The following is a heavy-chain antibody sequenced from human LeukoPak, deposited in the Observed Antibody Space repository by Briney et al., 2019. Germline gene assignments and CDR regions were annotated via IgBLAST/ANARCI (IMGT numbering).Heavy chain of an antibody. Sequence: GGSLRLSCAASGFTFDDYAMHWVRQAPGKGLEWVSGISWDSGSIGYADSVKGRFTISRDNAKNSLYLQMNSLRAEDTALYYCTKDLQYSGGWRTFDYWGQGTLVTVSS. CDR2: ISWDSGSI. CDR3: TKDLQYSGGWRTFDY. CDR1: GFTFDDYA. V-gene: IGHV3-9*01. D-gene: IGHD6-19*01. J-gene: IGHJ4*02.